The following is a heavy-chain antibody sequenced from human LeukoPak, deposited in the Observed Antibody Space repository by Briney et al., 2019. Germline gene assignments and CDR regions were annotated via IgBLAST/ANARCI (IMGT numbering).Heavy chain of an antibody. CDR3: ATPFSYSGYDLG. CDR1: GGSISSSSYY. D-gene: IGHD5-12*01. J-gene: IGHJ4*02. V-gene: IGHV4-39*01. CDR2: IYYSGST. Sequence: SETLSLTCTVSGGSISSSSYYWGWIRQPPGKGLEWIGGIYYSGSTYYNPSLKSRVTISVDTSKNQFSLKLSSVTAADTAVYYCATPFSYSGYDLGWGQGTLVTVSS.